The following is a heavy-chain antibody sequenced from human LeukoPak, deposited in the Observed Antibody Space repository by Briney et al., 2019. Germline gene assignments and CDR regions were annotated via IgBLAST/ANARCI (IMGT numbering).Heavy chain of an antibody. D-gene: IGHD4-17*01. V-gene: IGHV1-46*01. CDR1: GYTFTSYY. J-gene: IGHJ4*02. CDR3: ARDDYGDQTPFDY. Sequence: ASVKVSCKASGYTFTSYYMHWVRQAPGQGLEWMGIINPSGGSTSYAQKFQGRVTMTRDMSTSTAYMELRSLRSDDTAVYYCARDDYGDQTPFDYWGQGTLVTVSS. CDR2: INPSGGST.